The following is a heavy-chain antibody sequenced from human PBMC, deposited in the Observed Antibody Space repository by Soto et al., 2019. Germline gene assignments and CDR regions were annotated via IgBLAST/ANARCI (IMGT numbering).Heavy chain of an antibody. D-gene: IGHD3-3*01. CDR1: GGSISSSY. CDR3: ARLLLIQNFWSGLDAFDT. Sequence: SETLSITCTVSGGSISSSYWIWIRQPPGKGLVWLGYIYYSGSTNYNPSLKSRVTISVDTSKNQFALKLSSVTAADTAVYYCARLLLIQNFWSGLDAFDTWAQGTMVTVS. V-gene: IGHV4-59*01. CDR2: IYYSGST. J-gene: IGHJ3*02.